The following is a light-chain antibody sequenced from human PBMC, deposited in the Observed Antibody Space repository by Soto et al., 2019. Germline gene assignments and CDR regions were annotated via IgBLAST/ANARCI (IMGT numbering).Light chain of an antibody. CDR2: AAS. Sequence: AIRMTQSPSSLSASTGDRVTITCRASQGISSYLAWYQQKPGKAPKLLIYAASTLQSGVPSRFSGSVSGTDFTLTISCLQSEDFATYYCQQYYSYPLPFGGGTKVEIK. J-gene: IGKJ4*01. CDR1: QGISSY. CDR3: QQYYSYPLP. V-gene: IGKV1-8*01.